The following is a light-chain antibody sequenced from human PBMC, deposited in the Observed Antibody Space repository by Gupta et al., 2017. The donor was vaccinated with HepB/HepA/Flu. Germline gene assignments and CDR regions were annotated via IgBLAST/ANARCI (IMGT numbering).Light chain of an antibody. Sequence: EIVLTQPPATLSLSPGEGDTLSCRASQSVSSYLAWYQQKPGQAPRLLIYEVSKRAAGIQARFSGSGSGTDFTLTISSLEPEDFVVYYCQQRSNWPLCSFGQGTKLDIK. CDR1: QSVSSY. V-gene: IGKV3-11*01. CDR2: EVS. CDR3: QQRSNWPLCS. J-gene: IGKJ2*04.